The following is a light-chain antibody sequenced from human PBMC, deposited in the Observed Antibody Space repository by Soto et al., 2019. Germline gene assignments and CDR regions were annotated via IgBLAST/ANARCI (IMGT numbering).Light chain of an antibody. V-gene: IGKV1-39*01. CDR2: AAS. CDR1: QSISSY. CDR3: QQSYTIPRT. J-gene: IGKJ1*01. Sequence: DIQMTQSPSSLSASVGDRVTITCRASQSISSYLNWYQQKPGKAPKYLISAASSLRSGVPSRFSGSGSGTEFTLTIRSLQPEDFATYYCQQSYTIPRTFCQGTKVEIK.